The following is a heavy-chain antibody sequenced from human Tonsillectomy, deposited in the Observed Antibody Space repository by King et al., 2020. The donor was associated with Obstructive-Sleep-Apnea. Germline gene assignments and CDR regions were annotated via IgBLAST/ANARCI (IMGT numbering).Heavy chain of an antibody. CDR2: IIPILGIA. V-gene: IGHV1-69*04. J-gene: IGHJ6*02. D-gene: IGHD6-13*01. CDR1: GGTFSSYA. CDR3: ARQAAAAGTYYYYGMDV. Sequence: QLVQSGAEVKKPGSSVKVSCKASGGTFSSYAISWVRQAPGQGLEWMGRIIPILGIANYAQKFQGRVTITADKSTSIAYMELSSLRSEDTAVYYCARQAAAAGTYYYYGMDVWGQGTTVTVSS.